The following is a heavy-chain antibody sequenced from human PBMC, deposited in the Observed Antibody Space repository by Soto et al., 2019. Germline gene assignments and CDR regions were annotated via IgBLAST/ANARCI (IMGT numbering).Heavy chain of an antibody. Sequence: PSETLSLTCAVYGGSFSGYYWSWIRQPPGKGLEWIGEINHSGSTNYNPPLKSRVTISVDTSKNQFSLKLSSVTAADTAVYYCARSLGIYRRYYGMDVWGQGTTVTVSS. CDR2: INHSGST. D-gene: IGHD5-12*01. CDR1: GGSFSGYY. V-gene: IGHV4-34*01. CDR3: ARSLGIYRRYYGMDV. J-gene: IGHJ6*02.